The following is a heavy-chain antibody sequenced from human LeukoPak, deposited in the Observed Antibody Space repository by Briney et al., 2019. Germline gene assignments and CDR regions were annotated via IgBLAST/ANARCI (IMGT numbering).Heavy chain of an antibody. D-gene: IGHD1-26*01. Sequence: ASVKVSCKASGGTFSSYAISWVRQAPGQGLEWMGGIIPIFGTANYAQKFQGRVTIPTDESTSTAYMELSSLRSEDTAVYYCARDPAIVGAKWHAFDIWGQGTMVTVSS. V-gene: IGHV1-69*05. CDR2: IIPIFGTA. CDR3: ARDPAIVGAKWHAFDI. J-gene: IGHJ3*02. CDR1: GGTFSSYA.